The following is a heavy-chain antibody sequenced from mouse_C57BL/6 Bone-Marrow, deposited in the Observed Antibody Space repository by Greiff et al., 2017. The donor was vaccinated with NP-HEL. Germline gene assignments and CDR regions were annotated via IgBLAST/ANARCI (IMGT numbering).Heavy chain of an antibody. D-gene: IGHD3-2*01. CDR2: IDPSDSYT. CDR3: AREEEGTARAPLDY. V-gene: IGHV1-69*01. Sequence: QVQLQQPGAELVMPGASVKLSCKASGYTFTSYWMHWVKQRPGQGLEWIGEIDPSDSYTNYNQKFKGKSTLTVDKSSSTAYMQLSSLTSEEAAVYYCAREEEGTARAPLDYWGQGTTLTVSS. CDR1: GYTFTSYW. J-gene: IGHJ2*01.